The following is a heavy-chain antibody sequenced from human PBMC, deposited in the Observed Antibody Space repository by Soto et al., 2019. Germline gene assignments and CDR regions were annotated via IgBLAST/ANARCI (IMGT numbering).Heavy chain of an antibody. CDR3: ARAGSGYKSYYYYGLDV. V-gene: IGHV1-3*01. D-gene: IGHD5-12*01. Sequence: ASVKVSCKASGYTFSNYAVHWVRQAPGQRLEWLGRISAGDDNTQYSQSLQGRVTITRDTPATTAYMELSSLRSEDTAVYYCARAGSGYKSYYYYGLDVWGQGTTVTVSS. CDR2: ISAGDDNT. J-gene: IGHJ6*02. CDR1: GYTFSNYA.